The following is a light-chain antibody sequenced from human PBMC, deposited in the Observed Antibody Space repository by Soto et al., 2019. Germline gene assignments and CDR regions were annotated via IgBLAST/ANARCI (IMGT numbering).Light chain of an antibody. CDR2: DVS. Sequence: DIQMTQSPSTLSAFVGDRVTITCRASQSISLWLAWYQQKPGKAPRLLLYDVSTLDSGVPSRFSGSGSGTEFSLTIATLQLDDFATYYCQQYETFSGTFGPGTKVDIK. CDR3: QQYETFSGT. J-gene: IGKJ1*01. CDR1: QSISLW. V-gene: IGKV1-5*01.